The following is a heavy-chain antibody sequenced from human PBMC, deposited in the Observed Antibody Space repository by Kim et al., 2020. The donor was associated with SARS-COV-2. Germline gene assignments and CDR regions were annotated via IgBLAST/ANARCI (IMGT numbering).Heavy chain of an antibody. CDR3: ARDQPTFRGNYSPATGLDV. CDR2: ISYSGST. CDR1: GGSISTYY. V-gene: IGHV4-59*01. Sequence: SETLSLTCTVSGGSISTYYWSWIRQPPGKGLEWIGFISYSGSTNYNPSLKSRVTISVDTSKNQFSLKLNSVTAADTAVYYCARDQPTFRGNYSPATGLDV. D-gene: IGHD1-26*01. J-gene: IGHJ6*01.